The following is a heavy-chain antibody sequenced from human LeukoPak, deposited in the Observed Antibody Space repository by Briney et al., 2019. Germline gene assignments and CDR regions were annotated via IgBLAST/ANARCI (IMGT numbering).Heavy chain of an antibody. CDR3: AGDCSSTSCSEGG. J-gene: IGHJ4*02. D-gene: IGHD2-2*01. Sequence: GGSLRLSCAVSGFTFSSYGMHWVRQAPGKGLEWVAFIRYDGSNKYYADSVKGRFTISRDNSKNTLYLQMNSLRAEDTAVYYCAGDCSSTSCSEGGWGQGTLVTASS. CDR1: GFTFSSYG. CDR2: IRYDGSNK. V-gene: IGHV3-30*02.